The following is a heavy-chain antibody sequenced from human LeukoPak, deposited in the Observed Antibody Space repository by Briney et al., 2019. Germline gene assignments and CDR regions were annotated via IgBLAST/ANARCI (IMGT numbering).Heavy chain of an antibody. CDR3: ARGAPPTYYYDSSGPWGRAFDI. J-gene: IGHJ3*02. D-gene: IGHD3-22*01. Sequence: VASVKVSCKASGYTFTSYYMHWVRQAPGQGLEWMGIINPSGGSTSYAQKFQGRVTMTRDTSTSTVYMELSSLRSEDTAVYYCARGAPPTYYYDSSGPWGRAFDIWGQGTMVTVSS. CDR2: INPSGGST. V-gene: IGHV1-46*01. CDR1: GYTFTSYY.